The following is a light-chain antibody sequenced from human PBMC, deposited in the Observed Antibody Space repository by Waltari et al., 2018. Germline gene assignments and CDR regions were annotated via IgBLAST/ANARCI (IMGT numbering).Light chain of an antibody. CDR2: AVT. J-gene: IGLJ1*01. V-gene: IGLV2-14*03. CDR3: SSYTSSNTLG. CDR1: SSDVGGYNY. Sequence: QSALTQPASVSGSPGQSITIPCTGPSSDVGGYNYVSWYQQHPGKAPKLMIYAVTNRPSGVSNRFSGSKSGNTASLNISGLQAEDEADYYCSSYTSSNTLGFGTGTKVTVL.